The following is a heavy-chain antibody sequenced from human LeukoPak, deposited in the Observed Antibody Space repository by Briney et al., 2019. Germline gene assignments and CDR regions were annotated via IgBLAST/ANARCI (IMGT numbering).Heavy chain of an antibody. CDR1: GDTFSTYA. V-gene: IGHV1-69*04. J-gene: IGHJ4*02. Sequence: SVKVSCKTSGDTFSTYAITWVRQAPGQGLEWMGRIIPILGLADYVQQFQGRVTITADKSTSTVYMELSSLRSEDTAVYYCAKVPSTLTRYYFDQWGQGTLVTVSS. CDR2: IIPILGLA. D-gene: IGHD5/OR15-5a*01. CDR3: AKVPSTLTRYYFDQ.